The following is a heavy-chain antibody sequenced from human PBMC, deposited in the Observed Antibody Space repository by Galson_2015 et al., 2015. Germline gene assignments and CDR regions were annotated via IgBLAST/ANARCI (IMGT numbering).Heavy chain of an antibody. CDR2: IYWDDDK. V-gene: IGHV2-5*02. CDR3: AHITSLLYGDYLNPPYYFDY. D-gene: IGHD4-17*01. Sequence: PALVKPTQTLTLTCTFSGFSLSTSGVGVGWIRQSPGKALEWLALIYWDDDKRYSPSLKSRLTITKDTSKNQVVLTMTNMDPVDTATYYCAHITSLLYGDYLNPPYYFDYWGQGTLVTVSS. CDR1: GFSLSTSGVG. J-gene: IGHJ4*02.